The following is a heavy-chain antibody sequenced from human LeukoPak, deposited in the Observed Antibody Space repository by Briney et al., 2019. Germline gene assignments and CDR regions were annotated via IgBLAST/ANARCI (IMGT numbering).Heavy chain of an antibody. V-gene: IGHV3-21*01. CDR2: ISGSSSYI. CDR1: GFTFSNYW. CDR3: AELGITMIGGV. D-gene: IGHD3-10*02. Sequence: GGSLRLSCAASGFTFSNYWMSWVRQAPGKGLEWVSFISGSSSYIYYADSVKGRFTISRDNAKNSLYLQMNSLRAEDTAVYYCAELGITMIGGVWGKGTTVTISS. J-gene: IGHJ6*04.